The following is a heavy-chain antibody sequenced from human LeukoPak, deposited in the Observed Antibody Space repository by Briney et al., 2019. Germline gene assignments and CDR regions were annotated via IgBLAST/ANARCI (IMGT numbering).Heavy chain of an antibody. J-gene: IGHJ4*02. CDR2: IYYSGST. D-gene: IGHD6-19*01. Sequence: PSQTLSLTCTVSGGSISSYYWSWIRQPPGKGLEWIGYIYYSGSTNYNPSLKSRVTISVDTSKNQFSLKLSSVTVADTAVYYCARVQEQWLGYFDYWGQGTLVTVSS. CDR3: ARVQEQWLGYFDY. CDR1: GGSISSYY. V-gene: IGHV4-59*01.